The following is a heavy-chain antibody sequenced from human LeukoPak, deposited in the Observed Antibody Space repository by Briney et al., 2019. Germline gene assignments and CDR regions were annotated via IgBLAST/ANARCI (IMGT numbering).Heavy chain of an antibody. V-gene: IGHV3-23*01. CDR2: ISGSGGST. CDR1: GFTFSSYA. J-gene: IGHJ4*02. Sequence: GGSLRLSXAASGFTFSSYAMSWVCQAPGKGLEWVSAISGSGGSTYYADSVKGRFTISRDNSKNTLYLQMNSLRAEDTAVYYCEKDRIAAAGSDYWGQGTLVTVSS. D-gene: IGHD6-13*01. CDR3: EKDRIAAAGSDY.